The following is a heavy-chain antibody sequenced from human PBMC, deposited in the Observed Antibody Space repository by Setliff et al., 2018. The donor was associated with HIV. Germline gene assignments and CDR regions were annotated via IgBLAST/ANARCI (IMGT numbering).Heavy chain of an antibody. Sequence: PSETLSLTCAVYDGSLSSYYWSWIRQSTGKGLEWIGEINDSGSTYYNPSLKSRVTISVDTSKSLFSLKLGSVTAADTAVYYCARHAGSRGYYPRPFDYWGQGTLVTVSS. J-gene: IGHJ4*02. CDR2: INDSGST. CDR3: ARHAGSRGYYPRPFDY. CDR1: DGSLSSYY. D-gene: IGHD3-22*01. V-gene: IGHV4-34*01.